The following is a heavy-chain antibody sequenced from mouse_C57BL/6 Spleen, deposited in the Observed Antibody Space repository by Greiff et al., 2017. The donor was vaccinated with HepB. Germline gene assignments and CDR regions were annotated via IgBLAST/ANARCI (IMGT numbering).Heavy chain of an antibody. J-gene: IGHJ3*01. CDR1: GYSFTGYY. Sequence: VQLKQSGPELVKPGASVKISCKASGYSFTGYYMNWVKQSPEKSLEWIGEINPSTGGTTYNQKFKAKATLTVDKSSSTAYMQLKSLTSEDSAVYYCARSGVFAYWGQGTLVTVSA. CDR2: INPSTGGT. D-gene: IGHD3-2*02. V-gene: IGHV1-42*01. CDR3: ARSGVFAY.